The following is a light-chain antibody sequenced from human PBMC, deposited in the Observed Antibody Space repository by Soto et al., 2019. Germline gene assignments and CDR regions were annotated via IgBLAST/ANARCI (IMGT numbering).Light chain of an antibody. V-gene: IGKV3-15*01. CDR2: SAS. CDR1: QFVSTN. CDR3: QQYNTWPPLT. J-gene: IGKJ4*01. Sequence: EVVMTQSPATLSVSPGEGATLSCRASQFVSTNLAWYQQKPGQAPRLLIYSASTRATGIPARFSGSGSGTDFTLTISTLQSEDFAVYYCQQYNTWPPLTFGGGTKVEIK.